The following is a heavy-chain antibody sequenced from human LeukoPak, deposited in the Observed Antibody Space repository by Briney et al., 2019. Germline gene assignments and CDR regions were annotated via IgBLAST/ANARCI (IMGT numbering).Heavy chain of an antibody. Sequence: GGSLRLSCAASGFTFSSYWMHWVRQAPGKGLVWVSRIKSDGSSTSYADSVKGRFTISRDNAKNTLYLQMNSLRAEDTAVYYCAKGYYGSGSYGWFDYWGQGALVTVSS. J-gene: IGHJ4*02. CDR2: IKSDGSST. V-gene: IGHV3-74*01. D-gene: IGHD3-10*01. CDR3: AKGYYGSGSYGWFDY. CDR1: GFTFSSYW.